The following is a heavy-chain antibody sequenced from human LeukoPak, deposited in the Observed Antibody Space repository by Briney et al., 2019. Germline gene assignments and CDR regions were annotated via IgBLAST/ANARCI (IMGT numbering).Heavy chain of an antibody. V-gene: IGHV1-69*05. J-gene: IGHJ4*02. D-gene: IGHD2-2*01. CDR1: GGTFSSYA. CDR2: IIPIFGTA. Sequence: ASVKVSCKASGGTFSSYAISWVRQAPGQGLEWMGRIIPIFGTANYAQKFQGRVTITRNTSISTAYMELSSLRSEDTAVYYCARGRPRRGFMAIVVVPAAIEMHDYWGQGTLVTVSS. CDR3: ARGRPRRGFMAIVVVPAAIEMHDY.